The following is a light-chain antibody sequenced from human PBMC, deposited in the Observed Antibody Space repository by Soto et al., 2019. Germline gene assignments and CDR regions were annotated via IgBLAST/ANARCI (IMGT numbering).Light chain of an antibody. J-gene: IGKJ4*01. CDR3: QQYYHWPVT. CDR2: GAS. CDR1: RTVSNR. V-gene: IGKV3-15*01. Sequence: EMLMTQSPDTLSVAPGETVTLSCRASRTVSNRLAWHQHKPGQAPRLLISGASTGATGIPPRFRGSGSGTEFTLTVDTLQSEDIAIYYCQQYYHWPVTFGGGTKVDIK.